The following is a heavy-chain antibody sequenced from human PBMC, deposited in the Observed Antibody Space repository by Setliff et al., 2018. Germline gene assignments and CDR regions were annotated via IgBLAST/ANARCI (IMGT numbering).Heavy chain of an antibody. Sequence: LSLSCAASGFTFSSYAMSWVRQAPGKGLEWVSAISGSGGSTYYADSVKGRFTISRDNSKNTLYLQMNSLRAEDTAVYYCASRSTNYYDSSGYYDAFDIWGQGTMVTVSS. V-gene: IGHV3-23*01. CDR1: GFTFSSYA. D-gene: IGHD3-22*01. CDR3: ASRSTNYYDSSGYYDAFDI. CDR2: ISGSGGST. J-gene: IGHJ3*02.